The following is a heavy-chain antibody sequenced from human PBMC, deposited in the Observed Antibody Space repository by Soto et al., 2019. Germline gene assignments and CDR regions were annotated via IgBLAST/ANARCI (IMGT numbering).Heavy chain of an antibody. D-gene: IGHD4-17*01. J-gene: IGHJ3*02. CDR2: IRAYNGNT. Sequence: QVQLVQSGAEVKKPGASVKVSCKASGYTFTSYGISWVRQAPGQGLEWMGWIRAYNGNTNYAQKLQGTVHMPPDATPSTAYRELRSLKSDDTPVDYSARGTDGDWGCFDNWGQGTMVHVSS. CDR1: GYTFTSYG. V-gene: IGHV1-18*01. CDR3: ARGTDGDWGCFDN.